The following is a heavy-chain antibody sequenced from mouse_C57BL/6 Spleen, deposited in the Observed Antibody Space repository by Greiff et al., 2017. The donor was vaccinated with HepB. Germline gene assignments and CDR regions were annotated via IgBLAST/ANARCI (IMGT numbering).Heavy chain of an antibody. V-gene: IGHV3-6*01. CDR3: ARIFYYYGSSYGYFDV. CDR1: GYSITSGYY. D-gene: IGHD1-1*01. Sequence: EVKLMESGPGLVKPSQSLSLTCSVTGYSITSGYYWNWIRQFPGNKLEWMGYISYDGSNNYNPSLKNRISITRDTSKNQFFLKLNSVTTEDTATYYCARIFYYYGSSYGYFDVWGTGTTVTVSS. J-gene: IGHJ1*03. CDR2: ISYDGSN.